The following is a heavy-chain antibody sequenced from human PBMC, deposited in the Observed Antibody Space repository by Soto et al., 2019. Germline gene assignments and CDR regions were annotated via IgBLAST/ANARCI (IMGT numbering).Heavy chain of an antibody. CDR3: ARVANTIFGVVIIPPSHYYYGMDV. J-gene: IGHJ6*02. CDR1: GYTFTGYY. V-gene: IGHV1-2*02. Sequence: GASVKVSCKASGYTFTGYYMHCVRQAPGQGLEWMGWINPNSGGTNYAQKFQGRVTMTRDTSISTAYMELSRLRSDDTAVYYCARVANTIFGVVIIPPSHYYYGMDVWGQGTTVTVSS. CDR2: INPNSGGT. D-gene: IGHD3-3*01.